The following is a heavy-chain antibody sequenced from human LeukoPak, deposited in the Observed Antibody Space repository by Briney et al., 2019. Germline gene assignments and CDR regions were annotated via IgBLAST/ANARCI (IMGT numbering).Heavy chain of an antibody. CDR1: GGTFSSYA. Sequence: GSSVKVSCKASGGTFSSYAISWVRQAPGQGLEWMGGIIPIFGTANYAQEFQGRVTITADESTSTAYMELSSLRSEDTAVYYCASGTGSYRRNWFDPWGQGTLVTVSS. CDR3: ASGTGSYRRNWFDP. D-gene: IGHD3-16*02. V-gene: IGHV1-69*01. J-gene: IGHJ5*02. CDR2: IIPIFGTA.